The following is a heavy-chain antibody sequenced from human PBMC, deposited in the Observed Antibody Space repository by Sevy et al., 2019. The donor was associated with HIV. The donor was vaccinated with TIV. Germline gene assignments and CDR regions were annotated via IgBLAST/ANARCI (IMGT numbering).Heavy chain of an antibody. D-gene: IGHD2-8*02. J-gene: IGHJ4*02. CDR2: IWYDGSNK. CDR1: GFTFSSYG. V-gene: IGHV3-33*01. Sequence: GGSLRLSCAASGFTFSSYGMHWVRQAPGKGLEWVAVIWYDGSNKYYADYVKGRFTISRDNSKNTLYLQMNSLRAEETAVYYCARDTGGGSLDYWGQGTLVTVSS. CDR3: ARDTGGGSLDY.